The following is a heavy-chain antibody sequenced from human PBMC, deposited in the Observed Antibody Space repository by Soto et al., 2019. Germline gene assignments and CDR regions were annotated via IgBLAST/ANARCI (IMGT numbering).Heavy chain of an antibody. J-gene: IGHJ6*02. CDR3: VRGVLATATSHSYYGLDV. CDR2: IGPAGDT. Sequence: PGGSLRLSGTASGFTFSNYDIHWVRQPAGKGLEWVSAIGPAGDTYYLGSVQGRFTISRETAKNSLSLQMNHLRAADAAVYYCVRGVLATATSHSYYGLDVWGQGTTVTVSS. V-gene: IGHV3-13*04. D-gene: IGHD6-13*01. CDR1: GFTFSNYD.